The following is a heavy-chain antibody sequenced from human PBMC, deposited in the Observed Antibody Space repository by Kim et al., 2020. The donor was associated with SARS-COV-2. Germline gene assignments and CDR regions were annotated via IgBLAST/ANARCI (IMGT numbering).Heavy chain of an antibody. Sequence: GGSLRLSCAASGFTFSSYAMSWVRQAPGKGLEWVSTISGSGGTTYYADSVKGRFTISRDNSKNTLYVQMNSLRAEDTAVYYCAKDLVYDGTGYFRDAFDIWGQGTMVTVSS. CDR3: AKDLVYDGTGYFRDAFDI. V-gene: IGHV3-23*01. CDR1: GFTFSSYA. D-gene: IGHD3-22*01. J-gene: IGHJ3*02. CDR2: ISGSGGTT.